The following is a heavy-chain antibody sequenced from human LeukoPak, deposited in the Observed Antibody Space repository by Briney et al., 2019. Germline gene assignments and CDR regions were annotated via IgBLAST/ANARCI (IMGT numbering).Heavy chain of an antibody. CDR3: ASNYRPGIADQGDY. CDR2: INHSGST. Sequence: SETLSLTCAVYGGSFSGYYWSRIRQPPGKGREWIGEINHSGSTNYNPSLKSRVTISVDTSKNQFSLKLSSVTAADTAVYYCASNYRPGIADQGDYWGQGTLVTVSS. D-gene: IGHD6-13*01. CDR1: GGSFSGYY. J-gene: IGHJ4*02. V-gene: IGHV4-34*01.